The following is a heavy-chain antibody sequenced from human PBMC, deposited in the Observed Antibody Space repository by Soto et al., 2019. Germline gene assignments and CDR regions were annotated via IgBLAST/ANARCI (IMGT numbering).Heavy chain of an antibody. D-gene: IGHD3-10*01. V-gene: IGHV4-59*12. CDR2: MYNTGST. J-gene: IGHJ6*02. Sequence: SETLSLTCTVSGGSISSYYWSWIRQPPGKGLEWIGYMYNTGSTIYNPSLKSRVTISVDTSKNQFSLKLSSVTAADTAVYYCARAYGSGYMDVWGQGTTVTVSS. CDR3: ARAYGSGYMDV. CDR1: GGSISSYY.